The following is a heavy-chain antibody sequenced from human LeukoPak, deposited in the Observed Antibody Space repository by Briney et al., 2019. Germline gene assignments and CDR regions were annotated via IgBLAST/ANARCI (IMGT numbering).Heavy chain of an antibody. D-gene: IGHD3-10*01. CDR3: ARDKSVLLWFGEFDY. CDR2: ISSSSSSYT. V-gene: IGHV3-21*01. Sequence: GGSLRLSCAASGFTFSSYSMNWVRQAPGKGLEWVSSISSSSSSYTYYADSVKGRFTISRDNAKNSLYLQMNSLRAEDTAVYYCARDKSVLLWFGEFDYWGQGTLVTVSS. CDR1: GFTFSSYS. J-gene: IGHJ4*02.